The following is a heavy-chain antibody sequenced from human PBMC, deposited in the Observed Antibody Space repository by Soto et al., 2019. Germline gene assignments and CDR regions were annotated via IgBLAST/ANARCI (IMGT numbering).Heavy chain of an antibody. D-gene: IGHD6-25*01. CDR3: AAMKRARLDS. Sequence: QEQVVQSGPAMKEPGSSVKVSCRASGIMSSGYGFSWVRQAPGQGLEWVGRINPTLDSTQYAQNLQGRVSITVDKSTDTAYLEVTSPRLEDTAIYFCAAMKRARLDSWGRGTVVTVSS. J-gene: IGHJ4*02. CDR1: GIMSSGYG. V-gene: IGHV1-69*09. CDR2: INPTLDST.